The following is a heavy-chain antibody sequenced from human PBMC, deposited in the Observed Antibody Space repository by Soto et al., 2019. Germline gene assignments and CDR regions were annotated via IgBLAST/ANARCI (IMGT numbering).Heavy chain of an antibody. V-gene: IGHV4-31*03. CDR3: ARDGPRYCFVSSCSQSSN. D-gene: IGHD2-15*01. J-gene: IGHJ4*02. CDR1: GCPITSGGYY. Sequence: PSETLSLTCTVSGCPITSGGYYWSWIRQHPGKGLEWIGYSYHSGSAYYNPSLQSRVMISVDTSKNQFSLKLTSVTAADTAVYYCARDGPRYCFVSSCSQSSNWGQGILVTVSS. CDR2: SYHSGSA.